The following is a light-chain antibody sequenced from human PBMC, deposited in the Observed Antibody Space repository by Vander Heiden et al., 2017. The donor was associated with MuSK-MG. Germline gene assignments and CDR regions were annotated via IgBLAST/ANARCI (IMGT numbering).Light chain of an antibody. CDR1: QSIGNY. CDR3: QQSYYTLLT. CDR2: ATS. J-gene: IGKJ4*01. Sequence: DIQITQSPSSLSASVGDRVTVTCRASQSIGNYLNWYQQKPGKAPKLLIYATSSLQSGVPSRFSGSGSATDFTLTISSLQPEDFATYYCQQSYYTLLTFGGGTKVEIK. V-gene: IGKV1-39*01.